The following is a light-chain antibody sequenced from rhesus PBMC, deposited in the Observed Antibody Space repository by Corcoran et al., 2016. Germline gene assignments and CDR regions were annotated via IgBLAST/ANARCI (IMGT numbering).Light chain of an antibody. Sequence: DIQMTQSPSSLPASVGDTVTITCRASQGISSYLNWFQQKPGKAPKLLIYAATTLQSGVPSRFSGSGSGTDFTLTISSLQPEDFATYYCQQYKTYPFTFGPGTKLDIK. V-gene: IGKV1-28*02. CDR1: QGISSY. CDR3: QQYKTYPFT. CDR2: AAT. J-gene: IGKJ3*01.